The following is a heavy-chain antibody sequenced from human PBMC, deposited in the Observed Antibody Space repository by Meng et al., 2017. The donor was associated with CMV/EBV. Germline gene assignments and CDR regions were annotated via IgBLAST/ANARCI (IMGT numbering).Heavy chain of an antibody. V-gene: IGHV3-49*04. J-gene: IGHJ6*02. D-gene: IGHD3-3*01. CDR2: IRSKAYGGTT. CDR1: GFTFGDYA. CDR3: TRRTTDFWSGYYSSYYYYGMDV. Sequence: SLRLSCTASGFTFGDYAMSWVRQAPGKGLEWVGFIRSKAYGGTTEYAASVKGRFTISRDDSKSIAYLQMNSLKTEDTAVYYCTRRTTDFWSGYYSSYYYYGMDVWGQGTTVTVSS.